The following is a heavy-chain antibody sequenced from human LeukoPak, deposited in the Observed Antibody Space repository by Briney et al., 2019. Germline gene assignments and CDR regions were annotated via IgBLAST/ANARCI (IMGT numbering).Heavy chain of an antibody. CDR1: GFTFSDYY. D-gene: IGHD1-20*01. CDR3: ARDVNWNYCDY. Sequence: GGSLRLSCAASGFTFSDYYMTWIRQAPGKGLEWVSYISDSGSTIYYADSVKGRFTISRDNAKNSLNLQMNSLRAEDTAVYYCARDVNWNYCDYWGHGTLVTVSS. J-gene: IGHJ4*01. V-gene: IGHV3-11*04. CDR2: ISDSGSTI.